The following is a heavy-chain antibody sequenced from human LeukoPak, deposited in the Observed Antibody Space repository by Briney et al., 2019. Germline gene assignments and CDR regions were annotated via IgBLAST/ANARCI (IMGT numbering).Heavy chain of an antibody. CDR1: GGSISSSSYY. J-gene: IGHJ5*02. CDR3: ARTYNYGSGTYYGIWNWFHA. Sequence: SETLSLTCTVSGGSISSSSYYWGWIRQPPGKGLEWIGSIYYSGSTYYNPSLKSRVTISVDTSKNHFSLRLRSVTAADTAVYYCARTYNYGSGTYYGIWNWFHAWGQGTLVTVSS. D-gene: IGHD3-10*01. V-gene: IGHV4-39*02. CDR2: IYYSGST.